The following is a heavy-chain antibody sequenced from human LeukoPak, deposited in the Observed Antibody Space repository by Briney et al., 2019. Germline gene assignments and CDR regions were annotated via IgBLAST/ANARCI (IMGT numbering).Heavy chain of an antibody. CDR3: ASAYSSGWYLIDY. D-gene: IGHD6-19*01. Sequence: SGTLALTCAVSGYSISSGYYWGWLRQPPGKGLEWSGIIYHSGSTYYNPSLKSRVTISVDTYKNQFSLNLRSVTAADTAVYCCASAYSSGWYLIDYWGQGTLVSVSS. J-gene: IGHJ4*02. CDR1: GYSISSGYY. CDR2: IYHSGST. V-gene: IGHV4-38-2*01.